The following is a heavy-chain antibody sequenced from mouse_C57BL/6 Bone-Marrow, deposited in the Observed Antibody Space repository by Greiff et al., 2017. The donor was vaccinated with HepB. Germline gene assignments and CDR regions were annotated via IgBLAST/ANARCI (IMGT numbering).Heavy chain of an antibody. Sequence: QVQLKESGPELVKPGASVKISCKASGYAFSSSWMNWVKQRPGKGLEWIGRIYPGDGDTNYNGKFKGKATLTADKSSSTAYMQLSSLTSEDSAVYFCARPYYGSSYGYFDVWGTGTTVTVSS. D-gene: IGHD1-1*01. CDR3: ARPYYGSSYGYFDV. CDR2: IYPGDGDT. J-gene: IGHJ1*03. V-gene: IGHV1-82*01. CDR1: GYAFSSSW.